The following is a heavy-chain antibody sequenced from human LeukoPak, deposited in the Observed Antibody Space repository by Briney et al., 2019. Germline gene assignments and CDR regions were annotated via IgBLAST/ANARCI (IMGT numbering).Heavy chain of an antibody. CDR3: VRGGEILAFVY. J-gene: IGHJ4*02. D-gene: IGHD1-26*01. CDR1: GFTFSSYS. V-gene: IGHV3-48*01. Sequence: GGSLRLSCAASGFTFSSYSMNWVRQAPGKGLEWVSYISSSSSTIYYADSVKGRFTISRDNAKNSLYLQMNSLRAEDTAVYYCVRGGEILAFVYWGQGTLVTVS. CDR2: ISSSSSTI.